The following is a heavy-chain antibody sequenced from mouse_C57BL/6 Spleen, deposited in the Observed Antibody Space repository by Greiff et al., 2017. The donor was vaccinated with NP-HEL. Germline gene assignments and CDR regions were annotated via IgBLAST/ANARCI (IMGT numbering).Heavy chain of an antibody. CDR3: ARDTLSLWDFDV. Sequence: EVKLVESGGGLVKPGGSLKLSCAASGFTFSSYAMSWVRQTPEKRLEWVATISDGGSYTYYPDNVKGRFTISRDNAKNNLYLQMSHLKSEDTAMYYCARDTLSLWDFDVWGTGTTVTVSS. J-gene: IGHJ1*03. CDR2: ISDGGSYT. V-gene: IGHV5-4*01. D-gene: IGHD1-1*02. CDR1: GFTFSSYA.